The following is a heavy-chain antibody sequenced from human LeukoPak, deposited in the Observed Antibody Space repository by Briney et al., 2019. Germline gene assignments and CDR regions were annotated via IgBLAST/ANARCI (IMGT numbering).Heavy chain of an antibody. Sequence: ASVKVSCKASGYTFTSYYMHWVRQAPGQGLEWMGIINPSGGSTGYAQKFQGRVTMTRDTSTSTVYMELSSLRSEDTAVYYCARAWGDYLLGDDAFDIWGQGTMVTVSS. CDR3: ARAWGDYLLGDDAFDI. CDR2: INPSGGST. CDR1: GYTFTSYY. J-gene: IGHJ3*02. V-gene: IGHV1-46*01. D-gene: IGHD4-17*01.